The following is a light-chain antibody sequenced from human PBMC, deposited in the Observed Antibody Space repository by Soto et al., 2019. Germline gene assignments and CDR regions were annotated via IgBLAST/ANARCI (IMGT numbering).Light chain of an antibody. V-gene: IGKV3-15*01. CDR3: QQYNNWPPLT. J-gene: IGKJ4*01. Sequence: MTQAPVTLSVSPGERATLSCRASQFIGSNLAWYQQKPAQPPSLLIYDASTRATGIPARFSGRVSGTEFALTISSLQSEDFAVYYCQQYNNWPPLTFGGGTKVDIK. CDR2: DAS. CDR1: QFIGSN.